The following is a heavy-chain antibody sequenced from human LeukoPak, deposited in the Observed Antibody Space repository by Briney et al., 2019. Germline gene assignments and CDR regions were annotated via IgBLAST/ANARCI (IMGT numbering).Heavy chain of an antibody. CDR2: MSADVINT. CDR3: AKDHAGSGRAFEY. V-gene: IGHV3-30*04. CDR1: GFTFITSG. J-gene: IGHJ4*02. D-gene: IGHD3-10*01. Sequence: GTSLRLSCATAGFTFITSGVHWVRQSPGKGLEWVALMSADVINTYYADSGKGRFTVSRDSSKDILYLQMNSLRDDDTAIYYCAKDHAGSGRAFEYWGQGTLVTVSS.